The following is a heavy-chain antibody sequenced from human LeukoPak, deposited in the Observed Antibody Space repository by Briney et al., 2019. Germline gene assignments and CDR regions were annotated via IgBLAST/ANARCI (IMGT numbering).Heavy chain of an antibody. CDR3: ARVRLVGATGYYFDY. D-gene: IGHD1-26*01. CDR1: GVTVSSNY. V-gene: IGHV3-66*01. Sequence: GGSLRLSCAASGVTVSSNYMSWVRQAPGKGLEWVSLIYSGGSTYYADSVKGRFTISRDNSKNTLYLQMNSLRAEDTAVYYCARVRLVGATGYYFDYWGRGTLVTVSS. CDR2: IYSGGST. J-gene: IGHJ4*02.